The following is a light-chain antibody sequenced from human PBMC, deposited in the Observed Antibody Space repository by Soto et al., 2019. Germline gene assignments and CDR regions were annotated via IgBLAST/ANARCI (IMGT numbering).Light chain of an antibody. CDR2: DAS. CDR3: RQYNSYWT. V-gene: IGKV1-5*01. CDR1: QSISSW. J-gene: IGKJ1*01. Sequence: DIQMTQSPSTLSASVGDRVTITCRASQSISSWLACYQQKPGKATKLLIYDASSLASGVPSRYSGSGSETEFSLSISSLQPDDFATYYCRQYNSYWTFGQGTKVEIK.